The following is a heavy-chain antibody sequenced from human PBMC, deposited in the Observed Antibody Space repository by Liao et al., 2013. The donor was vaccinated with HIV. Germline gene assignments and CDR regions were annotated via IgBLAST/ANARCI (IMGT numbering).Heavy chain of an antibody. V-gene: IGHV4-59*01. CDR1: GGSISSYY. CDR3: ARATGWGPRSFDY. Sequence: QVQLQESGPGLVKPSQTLSLTCTVSGGSISSYYWSWIRQPPGKGLEWIGYIYYSGSTNYNPSLKSRVTISVDTSKNQFSLKLSSVTAADTAVYYCARATGWGPRSFDYWGQGTLVTVSS. J-gene: IGHJ4*02. CDR2: IYYSGST. D-gene: IGHD6-19*01.